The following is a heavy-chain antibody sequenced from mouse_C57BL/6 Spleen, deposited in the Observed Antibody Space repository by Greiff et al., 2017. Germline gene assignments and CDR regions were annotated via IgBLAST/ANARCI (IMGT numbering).Heavy chain of an antibody. J-gene: IGHJ4*01. CDR1: GYTFTSYW. V-gene: IGHV1-69*01. CDR2: IDPSDSYT. Sequence: QVQLQQPGAELVMPGASVKLSCKASGYTFTSYWMHWVKQRPGQGLEWIGEIDPSDSYTNYNQKFKGKSTLTVDKSSSTAYMQLSSLTSEDSAVYYCALITTGVGYAMDDWGQGTSVTVSS. CDR3: ALITTGVGYAMDD. D-gene: IGHD1-1*01.